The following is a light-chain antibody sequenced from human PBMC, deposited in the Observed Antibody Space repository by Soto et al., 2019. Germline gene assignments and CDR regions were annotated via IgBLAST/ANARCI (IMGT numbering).Light chain of an antibody. CDR2: EVN. Sequence: QPALTQPASLSGSPGQSITISCTGTSSDVGAYDYVSWFQQHPGKAPKLMISEVNNRPSGVSNRFSGSKSGNTAYLTISGLQVEDEAEYFCSSFTTTSTHVFGTGPKVTVL. CDR1: SSDVGAYDY. CDR3: SSFTTTSTHV. V-gene: IGLV2-14*01. J-gene: IGLJ1*01.